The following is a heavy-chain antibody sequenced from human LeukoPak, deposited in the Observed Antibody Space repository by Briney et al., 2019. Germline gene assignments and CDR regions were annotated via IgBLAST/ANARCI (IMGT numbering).Heavy chain of an antibody. D-gene: IGHD5-18*01. CDR3: ARGGLVGYSYGFDY. CDR2: ISNSGTTI. J-gene: IGHJ4*02. Sequence: GGSLRLSCAASGFTFSSYEMNWVRQAPGKGLEWVSYISNSGTTIYYADSVKGRFTISRDNAKNSLYLQMNSPRVEDTAVYYCARGGLVGYSYGFDYWGQGTLVTVSS. CDR1: GFTFSSYE. V-gene: IGHV3-48*03.